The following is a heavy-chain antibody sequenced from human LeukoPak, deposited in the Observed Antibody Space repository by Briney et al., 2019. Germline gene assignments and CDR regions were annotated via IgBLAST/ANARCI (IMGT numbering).Heavy chain of an antibody. Sequence: SETLSLTCTVSGGSISSSSYYWGWIRQPPGKGLEWIGSIYYSGSTYYNPSLKSRVTISVDTSKNQFSLKLSSVTAADTAVYYCARVWSREMATLWGQGTLVTVSS. CDR1: GGSISSSSYY. CDR2: IYYSGST. D-gene: IGHD5-24*01. J-gene: IGHJ4*02. CDR3: ARVWSREMATL. V-gene: IGHV4-39*07.